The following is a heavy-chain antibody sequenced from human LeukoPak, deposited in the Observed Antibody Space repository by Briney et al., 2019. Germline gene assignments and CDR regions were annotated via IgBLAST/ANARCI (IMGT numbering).Heavy chain of an antibody. V-gene: IGHV4-38-2*02. CDR1: GYSISSGYY. CDR3: ARLSVIVGAALEYYYYYMDV. D-gene: IGHD1-26*01. J-gene: IGHJ6*03. Sequence: SETLSLTCTVSGYSISSGYYWGWIRQPPGKGLEWIGSIYHSGSTYYNPSLKSRVTISVDTSKNQVSLKLTSVTAADTAVYYCARLSVIVGAALEYYYYYMDVWGQGTTVTVSS. CDR2: IYHSGST.